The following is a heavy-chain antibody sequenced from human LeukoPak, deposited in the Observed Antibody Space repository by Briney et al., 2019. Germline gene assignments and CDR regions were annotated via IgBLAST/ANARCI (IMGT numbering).Heavy chain of an antibody. J-gene: IGHJ4*02. CDR1: GFTFSSYA. D-gene: IGHD3-10*01. V-gene: IGHV3-23*01. CDR3: AKETMVRGVMDSYYFDY. CDR2: ISGSGGST. Sequence: PGGSLRLSCAASGFTFSSYAMSWVRQAPGKGLEWVSAISGSGGSTNYADSVKGRFTISRDNSKNTLYLQMNSLRAEDTAVYYCAKETMVRGVMDSYYFDYWGQGTLVTVSS.